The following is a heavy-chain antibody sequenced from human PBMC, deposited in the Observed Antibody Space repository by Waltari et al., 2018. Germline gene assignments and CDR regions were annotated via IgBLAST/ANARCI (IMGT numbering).Heavy chain of an antibody. Sequence: QVQLVKSGAEVKRPGASVTVSCKPYGYTFTAYFIHWVRQAPQGLEWMGWIDPNSGVTNYEQKFQGRVTMTRDTSISTTYMDLSNLRSDDTAVYYCARGPSTGAFDYWGQGTLVTVSS. J-gene: IGHJ4*02. CDR2: IDPNSGVT. V-gene: IGHV1-2*02. CDR1: GYTFTAYF. CDR3: ARGPSTGAFDY.